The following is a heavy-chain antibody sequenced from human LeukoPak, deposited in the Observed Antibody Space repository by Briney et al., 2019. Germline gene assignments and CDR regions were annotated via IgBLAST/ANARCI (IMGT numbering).Heavy chain of an antibody. Sequence: SETLSLTCAVYGGSFSGYYWSWIRQPPGKGLEWIGEINHSGSTNYNPSLKGRVTISVDTSKNQFSLKLSSVTAADTAVYYCARGRQDSSGWSYYFDYWGQGTLVTVSS. CDR1: GGSFSGYY. D-gene: IGHD6-19*01. J-gene: IGHJ4*02. CDR2: INHSGST. V-gene: IGHV4-34*01. CDR3: ARGRQDSSGWSYYFDY.